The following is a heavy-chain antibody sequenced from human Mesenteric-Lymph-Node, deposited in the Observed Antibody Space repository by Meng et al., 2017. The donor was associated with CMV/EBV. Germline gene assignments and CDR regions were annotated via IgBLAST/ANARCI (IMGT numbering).Heavy chain of an antibody. CDR1: GFTFSSYG. D-gene: IGHD3-9*01. V-gene: IGHV3-21*01. CDR2: ISGTGTYI. CDR3: ARESYDILTGYYPDY. J-gene: IGHJ4*02. Sequence: GGSLRLSCAASGFTFSSYGMIWVRQAPGKGLEWVSSISGTGTYIFYADSVKGRFTISRDNAGNSLYLQMNSLRAEDTAVYYCARESYDILTGYYPDYWGQGTMVTVSS.